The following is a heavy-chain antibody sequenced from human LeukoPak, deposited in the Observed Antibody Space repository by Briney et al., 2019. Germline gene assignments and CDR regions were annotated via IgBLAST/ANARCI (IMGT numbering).Heavy chain of an antibody. CDR1: GGSISTSSYY. CDR3: ARDSNYYGSGSYVR. D-gene: IGHD3-10*01. V-gene: IGHV4-39*07. CDR2: IFYSGST. J-gene: IGHJ4*02. Sequence: SETLSLTCTVSGGSISTSSYYWGWVRQPPGKGLEWIGNIFYSGSTYYSPSLKSRVTISLDTSRNQFSLKLNSVTAADTAVYYCARDSNYYGSGSYVRWGQGTLVTVSS.